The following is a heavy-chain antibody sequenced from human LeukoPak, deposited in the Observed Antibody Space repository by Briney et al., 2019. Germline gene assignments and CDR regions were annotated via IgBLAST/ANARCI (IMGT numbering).Heavy chain of an antibody. V-gene: IGHV4-39*07. CDR3: ASPSVQLERRDAFDI. D-gene: IGHD1-1*01. J-gene: IGHJ3*02. Sequence: PSETLSLTCTVSGGSISSSSYYWGWIRQPPGKGLEWIGSIYHSGSTYYNPSLKSRVTISVDTSKNQFSLKLSSVTAADTAVYYCASPSVQLERRDAFDIWGQGTMVTVSS. CDR1: GGSISSSSYY. CDR2: IYHSGST.